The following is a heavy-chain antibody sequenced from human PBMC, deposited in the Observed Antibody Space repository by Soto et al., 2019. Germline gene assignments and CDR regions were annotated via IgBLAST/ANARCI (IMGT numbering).Heavy chain of an antibody. Sequence: QVQLVESGGGVVQPGRSLRLSCAASGFTFSSYGMHWVRQAPGKGLEWVAVIWYDGSNKDYADSVKGRFTIARDNSKNRLYLQMNSLRAEDTAVYYGARDQESSDYYKFDYWGQGTLVTDSS. CDR3: ARDQESSDYYKFDY. D-gene: IGHD3-22*01. V-gene: IGHV3-33*01. CDR2: IWYDGSNK. J-gene: IGHJ4*02. CDR1: GFTFSSYG.